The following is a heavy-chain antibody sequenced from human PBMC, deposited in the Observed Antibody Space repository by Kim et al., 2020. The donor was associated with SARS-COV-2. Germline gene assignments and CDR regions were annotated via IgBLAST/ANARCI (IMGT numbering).Heavy chain of an antibody. Sequence: KDYAASVKGRVTISRDNAKNSLYLKRNGLRAEDTAVYYCAGDSYSSSWYSWGQGTLVTVSS. CDR3: AGDSYSSSWYS. D-gene: IGHD6-13*01. V-gene: IGHV3-48*03. CDR2: K. J-gene: IGHJ5*02.